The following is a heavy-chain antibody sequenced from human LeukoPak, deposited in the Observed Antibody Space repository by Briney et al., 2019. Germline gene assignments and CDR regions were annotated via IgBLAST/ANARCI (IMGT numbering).Heavy chain of an antibody. CDR1: GYTFTGYY. V-gene: IGHV1-2*02. Sequence: ASVKDSCKASGYTFTGYYMHWVRQAPGQGLEWMGWINPNSGGTNYAQKFQGRVTMTRDTSISTAYMELSRLRSDDTAVYYCARECNYYDSSGCFDYWGQGTLVTVSS. CDR3: ARECNYYDSSGCFDY. J-gene: IGHJ4*02. CDR2: INPNSGGT. D-gene: IGHD3-22*01.